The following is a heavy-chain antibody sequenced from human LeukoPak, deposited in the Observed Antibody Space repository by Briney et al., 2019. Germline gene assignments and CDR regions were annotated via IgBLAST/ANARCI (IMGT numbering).Heavy chain of an antibody. V-gene: IGHV3-21*01. D-gene: IGHD2-15*01. CDR2: ISSSSSYI. CDR3: ARDGARYCSGGSCEDY. CDR1: GFTFSSYS. J-gene: IGHJ4*02. Sequence: GGSLRLSCVASGFTFSSYSMNWVRQAPGKGLEWVSSISSSSSYIYYADSVKGRFTISRDNAKNSLYLQMNSLRAEDTAVYYCARDGARYCSGGSCEDYWGQGTLVTVSS.